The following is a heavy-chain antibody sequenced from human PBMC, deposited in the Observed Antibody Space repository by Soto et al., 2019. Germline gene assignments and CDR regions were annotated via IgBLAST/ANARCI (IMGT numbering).Heavy chain of an antibody. V-gene: IGHV3-53*02. D-gene: IGHD3-22*01. J-gene: IGHJ5*02. CDR3: ARGCGSAYVTPPISNWFDP. Sequence: EVQLVETGGGLIQPGGSLRLSCADSGFIVSRNYMYWVRQAPGKGLEWVSVIDGGGYTYYADSVKGRFTISRDNSKNTLHLQMNSLRAEDSAVYSCARGCGSAYVTPPISNWFDPWGQGTMVTVSS. CDR1: GFIVSRNY. CDR2: IDGGGYT.